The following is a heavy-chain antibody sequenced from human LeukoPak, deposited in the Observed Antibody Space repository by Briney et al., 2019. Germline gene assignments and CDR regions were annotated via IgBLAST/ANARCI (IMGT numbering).Heavy chain of an antibody. J-gene: IGHJ4*02. CDR2: IYTSGST. Sequence: SQTLSLTCTVSGGSISSGSYYWSWIRQPAGKGLEWIGRIYTSGSTNYNPSLKSRVTISVDTSKNQFSLKLSSVTAADTAVYYCAGNRFGELLSFDYWGQGTLVTVSS. CDR1: GGSISSGSYY. V-gene: IGHV4-61*02. CDR3: AGNRFGELLSFDY. D-gene: IGHD3-10*01.